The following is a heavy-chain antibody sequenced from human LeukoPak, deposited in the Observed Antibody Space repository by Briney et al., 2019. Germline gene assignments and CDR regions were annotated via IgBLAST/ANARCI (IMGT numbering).Heavy chain of an antibody. Sequence: GASVKVSCKASGGTFSSYTISWVRQAPGQGLEWMGRIIPILGIANYAQKFQGRVTVTADKFTSTAYMELSSLRSEDTAVYYCARDSSGNWNLDYWGQGTLVTVSS. J-gene: IGHJ4*02. CDR3: ARDSSGNWNLDY. CDR1: GGTFSSYT. V-gene: IGHV1-69*04. CDR2: IIPILGIA. D-gene: IGHD1-20*01.